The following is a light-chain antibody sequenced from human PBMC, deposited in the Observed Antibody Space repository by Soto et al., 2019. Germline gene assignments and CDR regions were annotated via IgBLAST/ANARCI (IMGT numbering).Light chain of an antibody. V-gene: IGLV2-14*03. CDR1: SNDVGGFYY. Sequence: QSVLTQPASVSGSPGQSITISCTGTSNDVGGFYYVSWYQQLPGKAPKLVIYDVTHRTSGVSDRFSGSRSGNTASLTISGLQAEDEADYYCTSFTSGSTPYVLGTGTGSPS. J-gene: IGLJ1*01. CDR3: TSFTSGSTPYV. CDR2: DVT.